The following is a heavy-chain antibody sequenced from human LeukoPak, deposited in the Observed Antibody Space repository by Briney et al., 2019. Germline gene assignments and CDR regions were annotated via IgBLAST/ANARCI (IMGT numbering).Heavy chain of an antibody. CDR1: GFDFSSFT. CDR3: PRPQTGPLLDS. D-gene: IGHD1-14*01. CDR2: ISGSGSST. Sequence: PGGSLRLSCAAPGFDFSSFTMTWVRHSPRKGLQWVSGISGSGSSTYYADSVKGRFTISRDNSKNTLYLQMDSLRAEDTALYYGPRPQTGPLLDSWGKETWSPSP. V-gene: IGHV3-23*01. J-gene: IGHJ5*01.